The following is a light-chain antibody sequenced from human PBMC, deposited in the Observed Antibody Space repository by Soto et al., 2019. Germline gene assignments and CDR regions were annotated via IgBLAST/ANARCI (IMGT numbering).Light chain of an antibody. CDR2: WAS. CDR3: QQYYGTPLT. CDR1: QTVLSDSNNKNY. J-gene: IGKJ4*01. V-gene: IGKV4-1*01. Sequence: DIVMTQSPDSLAVSLGERATMNCKSSQTVLSDSNNKNYLAWYQQKPGQPPKLLIYWASTRQSGVPDRFSGSGSGTDFTLTIRSLQAEDVAVYYCQQYYGTPLTFGGGTKVEIK.